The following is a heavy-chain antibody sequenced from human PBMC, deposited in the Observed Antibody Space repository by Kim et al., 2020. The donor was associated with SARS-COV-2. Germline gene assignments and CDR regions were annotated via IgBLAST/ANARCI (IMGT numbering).Heavy chain of an antibody. D-gene: IGHD3-3*01. CDR2: INHSGST. CDR3: ARDRGTIFGVVIKYGMDV. CDR1: GGSFSGYY. J-gene: IGHJ6*01. Sequence: SETLSLTCAVYGGSFSGYYWSWIRQPPGKGLEWIGEINHSGSTNYNPSLKSRVTISVDTSKNQFSLKLSSVTAADTAVYYCARDRGTIFGVVIKYGMDV. V-gene: IGHV4-34*01.